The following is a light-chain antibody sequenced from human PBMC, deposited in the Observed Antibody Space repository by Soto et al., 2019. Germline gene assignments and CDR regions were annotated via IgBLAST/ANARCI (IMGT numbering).Light chain of an antibody. J-gene: IGLJ3*02. Sequence: QSALTQPASVSGSPGQSITISCTGTGSALVNYNLVSWYQQPPGQAPRLVIYESTKRPSGVSDRFSASKSGNTASRAISGLQSEDEAYYYCCSCVSGSPFDVLFGGGTKLTVL. CDR2: EST. CDR1: GSALVNYNL. V-gene: IGLV2-23*01. CDR3: CSCVSGSPFDVL.